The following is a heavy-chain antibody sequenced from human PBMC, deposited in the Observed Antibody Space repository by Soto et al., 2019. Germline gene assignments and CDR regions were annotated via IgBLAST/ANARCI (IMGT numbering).Heavy chain of an antibody. CDR3: AKREKHYYDTSGYPDY. D-gene: IGHD3-22*01. V-gene: IGHV3-23*01. J-gene: IGHJ4*02. CDR1: GFTFSSYA. Sequence: EVQLLESGGGLVQPGGSLRLSCAASGFTFSSYAMSWVRQAPGKGLEWVSVINGNDDSTFYADSVKGRFTISRDNSRNTLHLQMNSLRAEDTAVYYCAKREKHYYDTSGYPDYWGQGTLVTVSS. CDR2: INGNDDST.